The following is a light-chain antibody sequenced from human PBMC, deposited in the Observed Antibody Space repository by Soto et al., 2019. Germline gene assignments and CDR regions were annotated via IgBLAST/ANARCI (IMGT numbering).Light chain of an antibody. CDR3: QQYDDWLRLT. V-gene: IGKV3D-15*01. Sequence: EIVMTQSPATLSVSPGERATLSCRASQSVNIYLAWYQQKPGQAPRLLIFGASYRATGIPARFSGSGSGTEFNLTISSLQSEAFAVYFCQQYDDWLRLTFGGGTKVEIK. CDR1: QSVNIY. CDR2: GAS. J-gene: IGKJ4*01.